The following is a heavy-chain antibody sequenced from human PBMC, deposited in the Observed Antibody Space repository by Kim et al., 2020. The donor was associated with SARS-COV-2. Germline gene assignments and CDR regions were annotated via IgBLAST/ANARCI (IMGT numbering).Heavy chain of an antibody. CDR3: AKDLSMGHASAWYYYYYGLDV. Sequence: GGSLRLSCAASGFTFSSYAMHWVRQAPGKGLEWVAVISYDGSNKNYADSVKGRFTISRDNSKNTLYLQMNSLRVEDTAVYYCAKDLSMGHASAWYYYYYGLDVWGQGTMVTVSS. D-gene: IGHD6-19*01. J-gene: IGHJ6*02. V-gene: IGHV3-30*04. CDR2: ISYDGSNK. CDR1: GFTFSSYA.